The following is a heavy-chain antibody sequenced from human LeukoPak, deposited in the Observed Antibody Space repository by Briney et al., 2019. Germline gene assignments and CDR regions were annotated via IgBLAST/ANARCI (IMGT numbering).Heavy chain of an antibody. D-gene: IGHD5-18*01. J-gene: IGHJ4*02. CDR1: GYTFTSYY. CDR3: ARDRAAMGAMYYFDY. V-gene: IGHV1-46*01. Sequence: ASVKVSCKASGYTFTSYYMHWVRQAPGQGLEWMGIINPSGGSTSYAQKFQGRVTMTRDMSTSTVYMELSSLRSEDTAVYYCARDRAAMGAMYYFDYWGQGTLVTVSS. CDR2: INPSGGST.